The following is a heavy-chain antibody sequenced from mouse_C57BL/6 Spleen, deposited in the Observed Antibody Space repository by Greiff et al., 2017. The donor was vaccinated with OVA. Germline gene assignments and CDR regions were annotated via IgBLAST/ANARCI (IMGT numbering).Heavy chain of an antibody. D-gene: IGHD2-3*01. CDR2: ISSGSSTI. CDR1: GFTFSDYG. Sequence: EVQGVESGGGLVKPGGSLKLSCAASGFTFSDYGMHWVRQAPEKGLEWVAYISSGSSTIYYADTVKGRFTISRDNAKNTLFLQMTSLRSEDTAMYYCARGPDGYFYYFDYWGQGTTLTVSS. CDR3: ARGPDGYFYYFDY. J-gene: IGHJ2*01. V-gene: IGHV5-17*01.